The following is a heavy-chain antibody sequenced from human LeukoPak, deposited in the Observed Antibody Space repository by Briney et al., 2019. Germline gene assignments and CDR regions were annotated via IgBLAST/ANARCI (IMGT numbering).Heavy chain of an antibody. V-gene: IGHV4-59*01. CDR1: GGSISSSY. CDR3: ARAPRFYDYVWSTFRGGYFDE. CDR2: VHYSGST. D-gene: IGHD3-16*01. Sequence: TSETLSLTCTVSGGSISSSYWSWIRQSPGKGLEWIGYVHYSGSTNYNPSLKSRITISLDTSKKQFSLKLSSVTAADTAVYFCARAPRFYDYVWSTFRGGYFDEWGQGTLVTVSS. J-gene: IGHJ4*02.